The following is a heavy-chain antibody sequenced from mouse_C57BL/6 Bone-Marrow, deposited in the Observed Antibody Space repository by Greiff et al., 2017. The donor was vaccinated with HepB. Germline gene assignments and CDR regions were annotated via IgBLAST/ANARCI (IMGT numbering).Heavy chain of an antibody. CDR2: ISNGGGST. J-gene: IGHJ2*01. CDR3: ARHARYYFDY. CDR1: GFTFSDYY. Sequence: DVMLVESGGGLVQPGGSLKLSCAASGFTFSDYYMYWVRQTPEKRLEWVAYISNGGGSTYYPDTVKGRFTISRDNAKNTLYLQMSRLKSEDTAMYYCARHARYYFDYWGQGTTLTVSS. V-gene: IGHV5-12*01.